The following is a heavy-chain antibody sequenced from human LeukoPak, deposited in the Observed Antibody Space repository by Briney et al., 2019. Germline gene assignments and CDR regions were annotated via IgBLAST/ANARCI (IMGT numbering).Heavy chain of an antibody. J-gene: IGHJ4*02. D-gene: IGHD6-13*01. CDR1: GFTFYTYG. CDR3: ARGAQLTDY. Sequence: GGSLRLSCAASGFTFYTYGMHWVRQAPGKGLEYVSGIGPDGGTTYYAYSVKGRSTISRDNSKNMLYLQMGSLPADDMAVYYCARGAQLTDYWGQGTLVTVSS. V-gene: IGHV3-64*01. CDR2: IGPDGGTT.